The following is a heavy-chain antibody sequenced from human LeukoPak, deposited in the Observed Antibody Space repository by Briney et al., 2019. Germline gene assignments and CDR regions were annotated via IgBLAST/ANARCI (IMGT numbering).Heavy chain of an antibody. D-gene: IGHD2-15*01. CDR2: ISAYNGNT. CDR3: ASYSAPIRYYYYYMDV. CDR1: GYTFTSYG. Sequence: ASVKVSCKASGYTFTSYGISWVRQAPGQGLEWMGWISAYNGNTNYAQKLQGRVTMTTDTSTSTAYMELSRLRSDDTAVYYRASYSAPIRYYYYYMDVWGKGTTVTVSS. V-gene: IGHV1-18*01. J-gene: IGHJ6*03.